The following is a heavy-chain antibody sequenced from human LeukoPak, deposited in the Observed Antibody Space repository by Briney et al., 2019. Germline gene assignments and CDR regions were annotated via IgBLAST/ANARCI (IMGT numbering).Heavy chain of an antibody. CDR3: ARVKLGRPYGSTGDFYNMDV. D-gene: IGHD3-10*01. V-gene: IGHV1-69*05. J-gene: IGHJ6*03. Sequence: SVKVSCKASGDAFSSYAVSWVRQAPGQGLEWMGGFIPMFGTADYRQKFQDRVSITMDESTTTAYMELSSLTSEDTAVYYCARVKLGRPYGSTGDFYNMDVWGKGTTVTVSS. CDR1: GDAFSSYA. CDR2: FIPMFGTA.